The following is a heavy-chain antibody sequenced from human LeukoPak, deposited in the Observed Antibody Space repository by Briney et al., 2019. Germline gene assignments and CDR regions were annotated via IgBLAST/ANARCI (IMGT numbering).Heavy chain of an antibody. CDR2: IYYSGST. V-gene: IGHV4-39*01. D-gene: IGHD5-24*01. CDR3: ATGRDGYLA. J-gene: IGHJ5*02. Sequence: SETLSLTCAVYGGSFSSSSYYWGWIRQPPGKGLEWIGSIYYSGSTYYNPSLKSRVTISVDTSKNQFSLKLSSVTAADTAVYYCATGRDGYLAWGQGTLVTVSS. CDR1: GGSFSSSSYY.